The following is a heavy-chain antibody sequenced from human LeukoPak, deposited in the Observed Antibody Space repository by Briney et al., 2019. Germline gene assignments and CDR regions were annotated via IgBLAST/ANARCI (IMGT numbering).Heavy chain of an antibody. CDR2: INHSGST. CDR3: ARVPRRLRRYMDV. J-gene: IGHJ6*03. Sequence: SETLSLTCAVYGGSFSGYYWSWIRQPPGKGLEWIGEINHSGSTNYNPSLKSRVTISVDTSKNQFSLKLSSVTAADTAVYYCARVPRRLRRYMDVWGKGTTVTVSS. D-gene: IGHD4-17*01. V-gene: IGHV4-34*01. CDR1: GGSFSGYY.